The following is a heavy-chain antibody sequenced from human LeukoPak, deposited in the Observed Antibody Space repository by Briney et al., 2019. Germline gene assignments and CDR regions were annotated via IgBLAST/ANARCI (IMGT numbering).Heavy chain of an antibody. D-gene: IGHD3-22*01. Sequence: SLRLSCAASGFTFDDYAMHWVRHAPGKGLEWVSGISWNSGSIGYADSVKGRFTISRDNAKNSLYLQMNSLRAEDTALYYCAQASNDSSGYVNDYWGQGTLVTVS. CDR3: AQASNDSSGYVNDY. CDR2: ISWNSGSI. J-gene: IGHJ4*02. CDR1: GFTFDDYA. V-gene: IGHV3-9*01.